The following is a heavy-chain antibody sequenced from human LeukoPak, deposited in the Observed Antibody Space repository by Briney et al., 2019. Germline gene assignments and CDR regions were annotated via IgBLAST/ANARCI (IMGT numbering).Heavy chain of an antibody. CDR3: ARDADTIFGVVPDDY. D-gene: IGHD3-3*01. V-gene: IGHV1-46*01. CDR1: GYTFTSYY. Sequence: ASVMVSCKASGYTFTSYYMHWVRQAPGQGLEWMGIINPSGGSTSYAQKFQGRVTMTRDTSTSTVYMELSSLRSEDTAVYYCARDADTIFGVVPDDYWGQGTLVTVSS. CDR2: INPSGGST. J-gene: IGHJ4*02.